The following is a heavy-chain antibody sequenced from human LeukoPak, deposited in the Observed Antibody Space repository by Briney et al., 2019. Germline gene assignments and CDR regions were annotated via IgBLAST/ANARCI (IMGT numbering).Heavy chain of an antibody. CDR3: ARLSPYSSSPIV. V-gene: IGHV4-4*09. CDR2: IYTSGST. J-gene: IGHJ6*04. D-gene: IGHD6-13*01. Sequence: SETLSLTCTVSGGSISSYYWSWIRQPPGKGLEWIGYIYTSGSTNYNPSLKSRVTISVDTSKNQFSLKLSSVTAADAAVYYCARLSPYSSSPIVWGKGTTVTVSS. CDR1: GGSISSYY.